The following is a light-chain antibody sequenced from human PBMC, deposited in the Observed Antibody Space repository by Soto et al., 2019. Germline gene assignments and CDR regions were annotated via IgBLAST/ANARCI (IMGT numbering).Light chain of an antibody. Sequence: AIQMTQSPSSLSASVGDRVTITCRASQGIRNDLGWYQQKPGKAPKLLTYVASSLQSGVPSRFSGSGSGTDFTLTISSLQPEDFATYYCLQDYHYPRTFGQGTKVEIK. CDR3: LQDYHYPRT. CDR2: VAS. CDR1: QGIRND. V-gene: IGKV1-6*01. J-gene: IGKJ1*01.